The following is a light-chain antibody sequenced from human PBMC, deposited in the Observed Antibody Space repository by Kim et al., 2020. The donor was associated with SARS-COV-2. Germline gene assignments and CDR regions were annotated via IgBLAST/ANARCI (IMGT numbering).Light chain of an antibody. Sequence: SVALGQTASITCAGDNLGDKYACWYQQKPGQSPVLVIYQDSKRPSGIPERFSGSNSGNTATLTISGTQAMDEADYYCQAWDSSTAVFGGGTQLTVL. V-gene: IGLV3-1*01. CDR2: QDS. CDR1: NLGDKY. CDR3: QAWDSSTAV. J-gene: IGLJ3*02.